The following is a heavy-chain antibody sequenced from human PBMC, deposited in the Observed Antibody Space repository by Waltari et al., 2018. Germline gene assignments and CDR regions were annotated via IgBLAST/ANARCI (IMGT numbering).Heavy chain of an antibody. CDR2: IKSRTDGGTT. V-gene: IGHV3-15*01. Sequence: DVQLVESGGGLVKPGGSLRLSCAVSGFSVTNAWMGWVRQAPGKGLVWVGLIKSRTDGGTTDYATPVKGRFSISRDESQNTLYLQMNSLKTEDTAFYHCTTDRGIGPRPLFDSWGQGTLVTVSS. CDR1: GFSVTNAW. CDR3: TTDRGIGPRPLFDS. J-gene: IGHJ4*02. D-gene: IGHD6-6*01.